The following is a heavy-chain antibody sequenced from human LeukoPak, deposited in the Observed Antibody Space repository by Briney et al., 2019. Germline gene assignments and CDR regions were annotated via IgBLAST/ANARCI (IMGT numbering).Heavy chain of an antibody. V-gene: IGHV3-15*01. Sequence: GGSLRLSCAASGFTFSNAWMSWVRQAPGKGLEWAGLIKSKTDGGTTDYAAPVKGRFTISRDDSKNTLYLQMNSLKTEDTAMYYYTTGFEDYWGQGTLVTVSS. J-gene: IGHJ4*02. CDR1: GFTFSNAW. CDR2: IKSKTDGGTT. CDR3: TTGFEDY. D-gene: IGHD3-3*01.